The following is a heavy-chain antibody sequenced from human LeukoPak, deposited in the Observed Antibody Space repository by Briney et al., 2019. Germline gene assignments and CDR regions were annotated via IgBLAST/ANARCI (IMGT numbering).Heavy chain of an antibody. V-gene: IGHV3-23*01. Sequence: GGSLRFSCAASGFTFSTYAMSWVRQAPGKGLEWVSGISGSGGSTYYADSVKGRFTISRDNSKNTLFLHMNSLSAEDTAVYYCAKGFSTHYEYWGQGTLVTVSS. D-gene: IGHD5/OR15-5a*01. J-gene: IGHJ4*02. CDR1: GFTFSTYA. CDR3: AKGFSTHYEY. CDR2: ISGSGGST.